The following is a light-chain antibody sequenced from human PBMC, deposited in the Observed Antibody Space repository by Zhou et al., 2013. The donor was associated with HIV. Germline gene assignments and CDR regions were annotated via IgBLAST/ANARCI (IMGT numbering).Light chain of an antibody. CDR1: QGIRDD. CDR3: QQSYRTPWT. Sequence: AILLTQSPSSLSASVGDRVTITCRASQGIRDDLAWYQQKPGKPPKALIYSASSLQTGVPSRFSGRGSGTDFTLTISSLQPEDFATYYCQQSYRTPWTFGQGT. CDR2: SAS. V-gene: IGKV1-6*01. J-gene: IGKJ1*01.